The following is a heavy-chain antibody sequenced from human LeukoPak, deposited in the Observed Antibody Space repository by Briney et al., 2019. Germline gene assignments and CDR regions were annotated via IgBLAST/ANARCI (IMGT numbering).Heavy chain of an antibody. CDR2: IYTSGST. CDR1: GSSVSNHW. J-gene: IGHJ3*02. V-gene: IGHV4-4*07. Sequence: SETLSLTCTVSGSSVSNHWWSWIRQPAGKGLEWIGRIYTSGSTNYNPSLKSRVTMSVDTSKNQFSLKLSSVTAADTAVYYCARKAMIVGDHDAFDIWGQGTMVTVSS. D-gene: IGHD3-22*01. CDR3: ARKAMIVGDHDAFDI.